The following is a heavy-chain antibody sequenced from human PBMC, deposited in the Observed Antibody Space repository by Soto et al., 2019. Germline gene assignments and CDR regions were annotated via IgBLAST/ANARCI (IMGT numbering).Heavy chain of an antibody. CDR1: GYTFTSYA. CDR2: INAGNGNT. CDR3: AGSYSNYALIEYYYYGMDV. D-gene: IGHD4-4*01. Sequence: QVQLVQSGAEVKKPGASVKVSCKASGYTFTSYAMHWVRQAPGQRLEWMGWINAGNGNTKYSQKFQGRVTITRDTSASTAYMERSSLRSEDTAVYYCAGSYSNYALIEYYYYGMDVWGQGTTVTVSS. V-gene: IGHV1-3*01. J-gene: IGHJ6*02.